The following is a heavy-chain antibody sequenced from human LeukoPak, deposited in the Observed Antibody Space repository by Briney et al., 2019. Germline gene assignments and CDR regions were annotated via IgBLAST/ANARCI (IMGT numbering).Heavy chain of an antibody. Sequence: NPSETLSLTCAVSGYSISSGYYWGWIRQPPGKGLEWIGSIYHSGSTYYNPSLKSRVTISVDTSKNQFSLKLSSVTAADTAVYYCASVGAVDAFDIWGQGTMVTVSS. D-gene: IGHD2-15*01. J-gene: IGHJ3*02. CDR2: IYHSGST. CDR3: ASVGAVDAFDI. V-gene: IGHV4-38-2*01. CDR1: GYSISSGYY.